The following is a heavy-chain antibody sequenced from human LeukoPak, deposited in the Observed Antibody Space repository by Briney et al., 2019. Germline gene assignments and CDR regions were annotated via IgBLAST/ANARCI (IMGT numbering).Heavy chain of an antibody. D-gene: IGHD3-22*01. CDR1: GLTFSNSY. CDR2: IYSGGDI. CDR3: ARTSRSGGYLFLGFDC. Sequence: GGSLRLSCVASGLTFSNSYMRCVRQAPGKGPEWVSVIYSGGDIDYADSVKGRFSISRDNSKNTLYLQMNSLRDEDTAVYYCARTSRSGGYLFLGFDCWGQGTLVTVSS. V-gene: IGHV3-53*01. J-gene: IGHJ4*02.